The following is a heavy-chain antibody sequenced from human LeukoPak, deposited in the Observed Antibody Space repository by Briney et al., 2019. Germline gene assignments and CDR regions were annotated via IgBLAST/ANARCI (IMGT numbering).Heavy chain of an antibody. CDR3: ARPAAAGDYYYYGMDV. CDR1: GGTFSSYA. Sequence: SVKVSCKASGGTFSSYAISWVRQAPGQGLEWMGGIIPIFGTANYAQKFQGRVTITADESTSTAYMELSSLRSEDTAVYYCARPAAAGDYYYYGMDVWGQGTTDTVSS. D-gene: IGHD6-13*01. J-gene: IGHJ6*02. CDR2: IIPIFGTA. V-gene: IGHV1-69*13.